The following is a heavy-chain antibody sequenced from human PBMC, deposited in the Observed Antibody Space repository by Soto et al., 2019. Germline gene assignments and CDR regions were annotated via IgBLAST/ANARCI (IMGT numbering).Heavy chain of an antibody. CDR3: ATQRIAAYPPLPSGAFDI. D-gene: IGHD2-21*01. CDR1: GYTFTSYV. J-gene: IGHJ3*02. CDR2: ISAYNGNT. V-gene: IGHV1-18*01. Sequence: ASVKVSCKASGYTFTSYVISWVRQAPGQGLEWMGWISAYNGNTNYAQKLQGRVTMTIDTSTSTAYMELRSLRSDDTAVYYCATQRIAAYPPLPSGAFDIWGQGTMVT.